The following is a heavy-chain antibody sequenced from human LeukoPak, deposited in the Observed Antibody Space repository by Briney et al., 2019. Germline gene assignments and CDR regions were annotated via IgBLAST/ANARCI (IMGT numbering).Heavy chain of an antibody. CDR3: ARESRGRWLQIPDAFDI. J-gene: IGHJ3*02. D-gene: IGHD5-24*01. CDR1: GFTFSIYW. Sequence: GSLRLSCAASGFTFSIYWMYWVRQAPGKGLVCVSHINSDGSSTNYADSVKGRFTISRDNAKNSLYLQMNSLRAEDTAVYYCARESRGRWLQIPDAFDIWGQGTMVTVSS. CDR2: INSDGSST. V-gene: IGHV3-74*01.